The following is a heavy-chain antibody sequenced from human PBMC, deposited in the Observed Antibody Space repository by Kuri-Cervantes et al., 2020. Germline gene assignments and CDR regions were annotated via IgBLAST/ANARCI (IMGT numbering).Heavy chain of an antibody. D-gene: IGHD3-9*01. CDR3: AREVVAPPSYYDILTGPEGAPGSGGFFDY. CDR2: IYYSGST. V-gene: IGHV4-39*07. J-gene: IGHJ4*02. CDR1: GGSISSSSYY. Sequence: SETLSLTCTVSGGSISSSSYYWCWIRQPPGKGLEWIGSIYYSGSTNYNPSLKSRVTISVDTSKNQFSLKLSSVTAADTAVYYCAREVVAPPSYYDILTGPEGAPGSGGFFDYWGQGTLVTVSS.